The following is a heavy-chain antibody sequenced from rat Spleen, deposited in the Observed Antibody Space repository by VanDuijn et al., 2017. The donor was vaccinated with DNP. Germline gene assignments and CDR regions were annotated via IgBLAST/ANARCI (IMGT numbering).Heavy chain of an antibody. J-gene: IGHJ2*01. D-gene: IGHD1-1*01. V-gene: IGHV6-10*01. CDR1: GFTFSTAW. CDR2: IKPQSTNYAT. Sequence: EVQLMETGGGLVQPGKSLKLTCATSGFTFSTAWMNWVRQSPEKGLEWIARIKPQSTNYATEYAESVKGRFTISRDDSKSSIYLQMNSLKEEDTATYYCTMDLQWGYWGQGVMVTVSS. CDR3: TMDLQWGY.